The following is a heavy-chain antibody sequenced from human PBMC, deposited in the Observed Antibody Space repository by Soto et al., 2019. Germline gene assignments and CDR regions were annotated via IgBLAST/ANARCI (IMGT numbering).Heavy chain of an antibody. CDR3: ASCGDYVSYDAFDI. J-gene: IGHJ3*02. CDR1: VGTFSSYA. Sequence: QVQLVQSGAEVKKPGSSVKVSCKASVGTFSSYAINWVRQAPGQGLEWMGGIIPVFGTANYAQKFQGRVTITADESTSTAYMELSSLRSEDTAVYYCASCGDYVSYDAFDIWGQGTMVTVSS. V-gene: IGHV1-69*12. D-gene: IGHD2-21*02. CDR2: IIPVFGTA.